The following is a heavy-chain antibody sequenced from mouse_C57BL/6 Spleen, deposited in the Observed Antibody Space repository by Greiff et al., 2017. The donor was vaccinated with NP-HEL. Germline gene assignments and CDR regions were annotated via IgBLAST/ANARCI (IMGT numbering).Heavy chain of an antibody. V-gene: IGHV1-55*01. CDR1: GYTFTSYW. CDR3: ARGGTGTTLYYAMDY. D-gene: IGHD4-1*01. J-gene: IGHJ4*01. Sequence: VQLQQPGAELVKPGASVKMSCKASGYTFTSYWITWVKQRPGQGLAWIGDIYPGSGSTNYNEKFKSKATLTVDTSSSTAYMQLSSLTSEDSAVYYCARGGTGTTLYYAMDYWGQGTSGTVSS. CDR2: IYPGSGST.